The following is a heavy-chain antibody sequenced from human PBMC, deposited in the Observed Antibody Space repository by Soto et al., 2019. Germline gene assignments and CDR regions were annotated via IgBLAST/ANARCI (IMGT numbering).Heavy chain of an antibody. D-gene: IGHD3-9*01. CDR3: ARDHRGYYDILTGHQRYNWFDP. CDR1: RDSIIGTHW. J-gene: IGHJ5*02. V-gene: IGHV4-4*02. CDR2: THHSRGT. Sequence: PSETLSLTCAVSRDSIIGTHWWSWVRRPPGKGLEFIGETHHSRGTNYNPSLRSRVTISLDTSKNQFSLKLSSVTAADTAVYYCARDHRGYYDILTGHQRYNWFDPWGQG.